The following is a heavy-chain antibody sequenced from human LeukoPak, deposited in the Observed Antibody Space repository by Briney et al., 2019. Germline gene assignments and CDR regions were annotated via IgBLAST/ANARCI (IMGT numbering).Heavy chain of an antibody. Sequence: SETLSLTCTVSGGSISSGGYYWSWIRQPPGKGLEWIGYIYHSGSTYYNPSLKSRVTISVDRSKNQFSLKLSSVTAADTAVYYCAREYLGAFDIWGQGTMVTVSS. J-gene: IGHJ3*02. CDR3: AREYLGAFDI. CDR2: IYHSGST. CDR1: GGSISSGGYY. V-gene: IGHV4-30-2*01.